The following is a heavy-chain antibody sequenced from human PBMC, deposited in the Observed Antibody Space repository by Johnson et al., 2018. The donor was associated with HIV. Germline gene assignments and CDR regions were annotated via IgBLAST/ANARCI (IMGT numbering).Heavy chain of an antibody. J-gene: IGHJ3*01. CDR3: AKDMGRGFWGDAFDF. CDR2: IRYDGSNK. Sequence: VQLVESGGGVVQPGGSLRLSCAASGFTFSSYGMHWVRQAPGKGLEWVAFIRYDGSNKYYADSVKGRFTISRDNYKNTLYLQMNRLRAEDTAVYYCAKDMGRGFWGDAFDFWGQGTMVTVSS. D-gene: IGHD3-10*01. V-gene: IGHV3-30*02. CDR1: GFTFSSYG.